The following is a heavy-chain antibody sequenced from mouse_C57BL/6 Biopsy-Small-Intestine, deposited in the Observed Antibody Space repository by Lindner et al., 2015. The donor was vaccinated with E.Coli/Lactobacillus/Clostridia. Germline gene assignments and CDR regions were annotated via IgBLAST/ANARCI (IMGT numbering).Heavy chain of an antibody. J-gene: IGHJ3*01. D-gene: IGHD2-4*01. Sequence: VQLQESGPGLVAPSQSLSITCTVSGFSLTSYAISWVRQPPGKGLEWLGVIWTGGGTNYNSALKSRLSISKDNSKSQVFLKMNSLQTGDTARYYCARKENDYDGAWFAYWGQGTLVTVSA. V-gene: IGHV2-9-1*01. CDR1: GFSLTSYA. CDR3: ARKENDYDGAWFAY. CDR2: IWTGGGT.